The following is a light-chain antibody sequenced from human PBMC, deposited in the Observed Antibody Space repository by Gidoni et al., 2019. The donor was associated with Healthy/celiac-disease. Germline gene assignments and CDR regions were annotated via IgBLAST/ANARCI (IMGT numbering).Light chain of an antibody. CDR2: EDN. J-gene: IGLJ3*02. CDR3: QSYDSSNQGV. Sequence: NFMLTQPHSVSESPGKTVTISCTGSSGSIASNYVQWYQQRPGSAPTTVIYEDNQRPSGVPDRFSGSIDSSSNSASLTISGLKTEDEADDYCQSYDSSNQGVFGGGTKLTVX. CDR1: SGSIASNY. V-gene: IGLV6-57*02.